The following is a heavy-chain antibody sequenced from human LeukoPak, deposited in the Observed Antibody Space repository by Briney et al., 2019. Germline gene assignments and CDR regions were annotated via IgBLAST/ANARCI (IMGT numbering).Heavy chain of an antibody. CDR3: ARSATLYYYDSSGYPDAFDI. V-gene: IGHV4-30-4*01. CDR2: IYYSGST. Sequence: SQTLSLTCTVSGGSISSGDYYWSWIRQPPGKGLEWIGYIYYSGSTYYNPSLKSRVTISVDKSKNQFSLKLSSVTAADTAVYYCARSATLYYYDSSGYPDAFDIWGQGTMVTVSS. J-gene: IGHJ3*02. D-gene: IGHD3-22*01. CDR1: GGSISSGDYY.